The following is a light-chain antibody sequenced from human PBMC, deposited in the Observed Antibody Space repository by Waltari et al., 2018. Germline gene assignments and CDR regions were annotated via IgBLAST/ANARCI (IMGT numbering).Light chain of an antibody. V-gene: IGLV2-23*02. CDR1: SSDIGSYNL. CDR3: CSYAGSYTWV. J-gene: IGLJ3*02. Sequence: QSALTQPASVSGSPGQSITISCTGASSDIGSYNLVSWYQQHPGKAPKLMVYDVFYRPSGVSNRSSASKSGNTASLTISGLQAEDEADYYCCSYAGSYTWVFGGGTKLTVL. CDR2: DVF.